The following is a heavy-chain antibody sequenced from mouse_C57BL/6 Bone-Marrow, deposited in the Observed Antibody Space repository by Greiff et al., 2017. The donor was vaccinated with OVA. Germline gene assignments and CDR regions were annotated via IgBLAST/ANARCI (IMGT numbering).Heavy chain of an antibody. J-gene: IGHJ3*01. CDR1: GYAFSSSW. CDR3: ASLGWFAY. D-gene: IGHD4-1*01. CDR2: IYPGDGYT. Sequence: QVQLQQSGPELVKPGASVKISCKASGYAFSSSWMNWVKQRPGEGLEWIGRIYPGDGYTNYNGKFKGKATLTADKSSSTAYMQLSSLTSEDSAVYFCASLGWFAYWGQGTLVTVSA. V-gene: IGHV1-82*01.